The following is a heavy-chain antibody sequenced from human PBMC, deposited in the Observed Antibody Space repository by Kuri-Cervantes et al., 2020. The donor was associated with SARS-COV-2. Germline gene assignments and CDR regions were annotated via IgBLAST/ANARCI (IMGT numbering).Heavy chain of an antibody. D-gene: IGHD2-2*01. V-gene: IGHV3-48*02. J-gene: IGHJ4*02. Sequence: LSLTCATSGFTFTIYSMNWVRQAPGKGLEWISYIRSRTNTISYADSVKGRFTISLDKAEKSIFLQMNSLRDEDTAVYYCARDFGYCSSTSCQTEQFDYWGQGTLVTVSS. CDR2: IRSRTNTI. CDR3: ARDFGYCSSTSCQTEQFDY. CDR1: GFTFTIYS.